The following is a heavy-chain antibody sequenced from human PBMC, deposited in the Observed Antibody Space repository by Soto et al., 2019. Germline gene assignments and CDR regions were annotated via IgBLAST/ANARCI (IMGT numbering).Heavy chain of an antibody. CDR3: ATWTYRNGCCTFDS. CDR2: IKSKSDGGAT. D-gene: IGHD6-19*01. CDR1: GFTFINAW. Sequence: EVQLVESGGGLVKPGGSLRLSCAASGFTFINAWMSWVRQAPGKGLEWVGRIKSKSDGGATDYAAPVKGRFTISRDDSQNTLYMQMNRVRNADTAVYYCATWTYRNGCCTFDSWGEGTLVTVSS. J-gene: IGHJ4*02. V-gene: IGHV3-15*01.